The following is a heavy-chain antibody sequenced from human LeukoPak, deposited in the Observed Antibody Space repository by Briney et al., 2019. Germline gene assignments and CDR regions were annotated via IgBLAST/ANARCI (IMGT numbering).Heavy chain of an antibody. V-gene: IGHV3-48*04. CDR2: IGSSGNTI. CDR1: GFTFSDNG. CDR3: VRGLKTAYNYFDY. Sequence: TGGSLRLSCAASGFTFSDNGMNWVRQAPEKGLEWISYIGSSGNTIFYADSVRGRFTISRDNAKNSLFLQMNSLRAEDTAVYYCVRGLKTAYNYFDYWGQGTLVTVSS. D-gene: IGHD2-21*02. J-gene: IGHJ4*02.